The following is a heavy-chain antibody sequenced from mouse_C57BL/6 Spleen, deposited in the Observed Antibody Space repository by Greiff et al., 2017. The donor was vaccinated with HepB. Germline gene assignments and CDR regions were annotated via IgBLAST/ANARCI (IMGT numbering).Heavy chain of an antibody. CDR3: EREWINYDCDGLPFAD. CDR2: ISYGGSYT. D-gene: IGHD2-4*01. Sequence: EVMLVESGGGLVKPGGSLKLSCVASGFTFSSYAMSWVRQTPEKRLEWVATISYGGSYTYYPDNVKGRFTITRDKAKNNLYLQVSHLTSENTAMYCCEREWINYDCDGLPFADWGQGTLVTVSA. V-gene: IGHV5-4*01. CDR1: GFTFSSYA. J-gene: IGHJ3*01.